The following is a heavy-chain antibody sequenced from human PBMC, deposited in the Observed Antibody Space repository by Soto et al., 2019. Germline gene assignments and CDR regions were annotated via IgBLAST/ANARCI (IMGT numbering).Heavy chain of an antibody. J-gene: IGHJ3*02. CDR1: GGTFSSYT. CDR2: IIPILGIA. V-gene: IGHV1-69*08. CDR3: ARDTYCSSTSCYQGI. D-gene: IGHD2-2*01. Sequence: QVQLVQSGAEVKKPGSSVKVSCKASGGTFSSYTISWVRQAPGQGLEWMGRIIPILGIANYAQKFQGRVTNTADKSTSTAYLELSSLRSEDTAVYYCARDTYCSSTSCYQGIWGQGTMVTVSS.